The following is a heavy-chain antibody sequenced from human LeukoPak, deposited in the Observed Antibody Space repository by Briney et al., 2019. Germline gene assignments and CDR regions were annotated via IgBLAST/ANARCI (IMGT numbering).Heavy chain of an antibody. J-gene: IGHJ4*02. CDR1: GFTFSNAW. V-gene: IGHV3-15*07. Sequence: GGSLRLSCAASGFTFSNAWMNWVRQAPGKGLEWVGRIKSKTDGGTTDYAAPVKGRFTISRDDSKNTLYLQMNSLKTEDTAVYYCTTDPGNLMITFGGVIVIFDYWGQGTLVTVSS. CDR2: IKSKTDGGTT. CDR3: TTDPGNLMITFGGVIVIFDY. D-gene: IGHD3-16*02.